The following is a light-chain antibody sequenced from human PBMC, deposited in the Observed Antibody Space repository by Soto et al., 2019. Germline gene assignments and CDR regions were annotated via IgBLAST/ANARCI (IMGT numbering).Light chain of an antibody. CDR2: DAS. Sequence: EIVLTQSPATLSLSPGGSATLSCRASQSVSSYLAWYQQKPGQAPRLLVYDASNRATGIPARFSGSGSGTDFTLTINSLEPEDFAVYYCQHRSSWPLTFGGGTKVEI. J-gene: IGKJ4*01. V-gene: IGKV3-11*01. CDR3: QHRSSWPLT. CDR1: QSVSSY.